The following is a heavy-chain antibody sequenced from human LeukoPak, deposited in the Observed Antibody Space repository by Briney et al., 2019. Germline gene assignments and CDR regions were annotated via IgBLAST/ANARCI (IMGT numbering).Heavy chain of an antibody. CDR2: IYWNDDK. J-gene: IGHJ4*02. V-gene: IGHV2-5*01. CDR3: AHRNYDFWSGPPYFDY. CDR1: GFSLSTSGVG. D-gene: IGHD3-3*01. Sequence: SGPTLVNPTQTLTLTCTFSGFSLSTSGVGVGWIRQPPGKALEWLALIYWNDDKRYSPSLKSRLTITKDTSKNQVVLTMTNMDPVDTATYYCAHRNYDFWSGPPYFDYWGQGTLVTVSS.